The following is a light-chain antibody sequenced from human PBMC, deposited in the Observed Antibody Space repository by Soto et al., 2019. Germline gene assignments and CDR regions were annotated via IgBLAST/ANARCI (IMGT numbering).Light chain of an antibody. J-gene: IGKJ1*01. V-gene: IGKV3-20*01. CDR1: QTVRNNY. CDR3: QQYGSSGT. CDR2: DAS. Sequence: EFVLTQSPGTLSLSPGERATLSCRASQTVRNNYLAWYQQKPGQAPRLLIYDASSRATGIPDRFSGSGSGTDFTLTISRLEPEDFAVYYCQQYGSSGTLGQGTKVDIK.